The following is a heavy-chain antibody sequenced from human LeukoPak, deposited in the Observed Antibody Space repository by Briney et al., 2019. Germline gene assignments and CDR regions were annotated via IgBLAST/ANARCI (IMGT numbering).Heavy chain of an antibody. V-gene: IGHV5-51*01. CDR1: GYSFTNYW. CDR2: IYPGDSDT. J-gene: IGHJ4*02. CDR3: ARQSVAGTKRFDY. D-gene: IGHD6-19*01. Sequence: GESLKIYCKGSGYSFTNYWIGWVRQVPGKGLEWMGIIYPGDSDTRYSPSFQGQVTISADKSISTAYLQWSSLKASDTAMYYCARQSVAGTKRFDYWGQGTLVTVSS.